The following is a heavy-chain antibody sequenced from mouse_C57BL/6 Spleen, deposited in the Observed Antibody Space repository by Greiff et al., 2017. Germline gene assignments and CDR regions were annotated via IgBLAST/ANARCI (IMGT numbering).Heavy chain of an antibody. CDR1: GYAFSSSW. J-gene: IGHJ2*01. CDR3: ARKNNDGSSYEFDY. D-gene: IGHD1-1*01. CDR2: IYPGDGDT. V-gene: IGHV1-82*01. Sequence: VQLQQSGPELVKPGASVKISCKASGYAFSSSWMNWVKQRPGKGLEWIGRIYPGDGDTNYNGKFKGKATLTADKSSSTAYMQLSCLTSEDSAVYCGARKNNDGSSYEFDYWGQGTTLTVSS.